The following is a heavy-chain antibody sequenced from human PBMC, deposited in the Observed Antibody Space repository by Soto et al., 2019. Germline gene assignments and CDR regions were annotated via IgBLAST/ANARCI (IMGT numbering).Heavy chain of an antibody. D-gene: IGHD3-10*01. J-gene: IGHJ5*02. CDR2: VNQDGNEK. Sequence: GGSLRLSFEASGFTFSHHWMIWVRQAPGKGLEWVASVNQDGNEKYHVDSVMGRFTISRDNAKNSLFLQINSLTVEDTAVYYCARIISRGNFDAWGQGTQVSVSS. CDR3: ARIISRGNFDA. CDR1: GFTFSHHW. V-gene: IGHV3-7*01.